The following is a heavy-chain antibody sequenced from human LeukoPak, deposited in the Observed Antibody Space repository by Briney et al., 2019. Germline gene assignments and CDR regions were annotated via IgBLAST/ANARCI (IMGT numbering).Heavy chain of an antibody. J-gene: IGHJ6*03. V-gene: IGHV3-7*01. CDR2: IKQDGSEK. D-gene: IGHD3-16*01. Sequence: GGSLRLSCAASGFTFSSYWMSWVRQAPGKGLEWVANIKQDGSEKYYVDSVKGRLTISRDNAKNSLYLQMNSLRAEDTAVYYCARVWGQVSGGYYYYYYMDVWGKGTTVTVSS. CDR1: GFTFSSYW. CDR3: ARVWGQVSGGYYYYYYMDV.